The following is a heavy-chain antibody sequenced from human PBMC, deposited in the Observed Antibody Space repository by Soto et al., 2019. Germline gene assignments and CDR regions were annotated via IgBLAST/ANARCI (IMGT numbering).Heavy chain of an antibody. CDR3: ARFLVPAPRHPAFDY. CDR2: IYYSGTP. Sequence: SETLSLTCTVSGGSISSSNYYWGWIRQPPGKGLDWIGNIYYSGTPYYNPSLKSRVTISIDTSKNQFSLRLNSVTAADTGAYYCARFLVPAPRHPAFDYSGPGTLVTVSS. J-gene: IGHJ4*02. CDR1: GGSISSSNYY. V-gene: IGHV4-39*01. D-gene: IGHD2-21*02.